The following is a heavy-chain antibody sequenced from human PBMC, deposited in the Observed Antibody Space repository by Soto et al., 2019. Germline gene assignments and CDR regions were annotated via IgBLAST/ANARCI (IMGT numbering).Heavy chain of an antibody. D-gene: IGHD4-17*01. CDR1: GGSISSGVYY. V-gene: IGHV3-11*01. CDR2: ISSSGSTI. J-gene: IGHJ4*02. Sequence: LSLTCTVSGGSISSGVYYWSWIRQHPGKGLEWVSYISSSGSTIYYADSVKGRFTISRDNAKNSLYLQMNSLRAEDTAVYYCARSGGDYLLWGQGTLVTVSS. CDR3: ARSGGDYLL.